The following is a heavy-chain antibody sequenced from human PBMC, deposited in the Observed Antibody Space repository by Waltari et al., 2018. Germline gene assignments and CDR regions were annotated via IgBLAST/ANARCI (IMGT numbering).Heavy chain of an antibody. CDR3: ARPERRSGSPPSI. D-gene: IGHD1-26*01. V-gene: IGHV4-39*01. Sequence: QLQLQESGPGLVKPSETLSLTCTVSGGSISSSSSYWGWIRQPPGKGLEWIGSIYYSGSTYYNPSLKSRVTISVDTSKNQFSLKLSSVTAADTAVYYCARPERRSGSPPSIWGQGTLVTVSS. J-gene: IGHJ4*02. CDR1: GGSISSSSSY. CDR2: IYYSGST.